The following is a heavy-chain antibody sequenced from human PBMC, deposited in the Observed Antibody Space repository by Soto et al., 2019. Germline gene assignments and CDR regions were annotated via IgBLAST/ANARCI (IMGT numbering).Heavy chain of an antibody. Sequence: ASVKVSCKVSGYTLTELSMHWVRQAPGKGLEWMGGFDPEDGETIYAQKFQGRVTMTEDTSTDTAYMELSSPRSEDTAVYYCATRAPNMVRGVRYYYYYMDVWGKGTTVTVSS. J-gene: IGHJ6*03. V-gene: IGHV1-24*01. CDR2: FDPEDGET. D-gene: IGHD3-10*01. CDR3: ATRAPNMVRGVRYYYYYMDV. CDR1: GYTLTELS.